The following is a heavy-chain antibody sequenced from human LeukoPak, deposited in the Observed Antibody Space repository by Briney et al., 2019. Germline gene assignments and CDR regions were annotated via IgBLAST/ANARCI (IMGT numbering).Heavy chain of an antibody. V-gene: IGHV3-21*01. D-gene: IGHD2-2*01. J-gene: IGHJ4*02. CDR3: ARFPVGYCSSTSCVGY. Sequence: GGSLRLSCAASGFTFSSYSMNWVRQAPGKGLEWVSSISSSSSYIYYADSVKGRFTISRDNAKNSLYLQMNSLRAEDTAVYYSARFPVGYCSSTSCVGYWGQGTLVTVSS. CDR1: GFTFSSYS. CDR2: ISSSSSYI.